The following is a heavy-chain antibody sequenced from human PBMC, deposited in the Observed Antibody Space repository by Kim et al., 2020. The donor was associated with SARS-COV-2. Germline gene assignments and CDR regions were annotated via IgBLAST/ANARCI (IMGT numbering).Heavy chain of an antibody. Sequence: SETLSLTCTVSGGSISSSSYYWGWIRQPPGKGLEWIGSIYYSGSTYYNPSLKSRVTISVDTSKNQFSLKLSSVTAADTAVYYCARHGRIVGATLHFDYWGQGTLVTVSS. J-gene: IGHJ4*02. D-gene: IGHD1-26*01. V-gene: IGHV4-39*01. CDR3: ARHGRIVGATLHFDY. CDR1: GGSISSSSYY. CDR2: IYYSGST.